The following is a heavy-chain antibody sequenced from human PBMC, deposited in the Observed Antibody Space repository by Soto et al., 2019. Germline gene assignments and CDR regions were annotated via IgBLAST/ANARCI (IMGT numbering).Heavy chain of an antibody. D-gene: IGHD3-22*01. J-gene: IGHJ3*02. CDR1: GFTFSSYS. CDR3: ARVPHDSSGYLWTDAFDI. Sequence: HPGGSLRLSCAASGFTFSSYSMNWVRQAPGKGLEWVSYISSSSSTIYYADSVKGRFTISRDNAKNSLYLQMNSLRDEDTAVYYCARVPHDSSGYLWTDAFDIWGQGTMVTVSS. CDR2: ISSSSSTI. V-gene: IGHV3-48*02.